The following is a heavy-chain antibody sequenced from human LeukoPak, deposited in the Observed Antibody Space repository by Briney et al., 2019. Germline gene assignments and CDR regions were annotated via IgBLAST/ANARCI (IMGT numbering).Heavy chain of an antibody. CDR1: GFTFSNYN. CDR2: ISSSSSYI. D-gene: IGHD3-16*01. CDR3: ARTALFGGRLTTPGLDY. J-gene: IGHJ4*02. Sequence: GGSLRLSCAVSGFTFSNYNMNWVRQAPGKGLEWVSSISSSSSYIYYADSVKGRFTISRDNAKNSLYLQMNSLRAEDTAVYYCARTALFGGRLTTPGLDYWGQGTLVTVSS. V-gene: IGHV3-21*01.